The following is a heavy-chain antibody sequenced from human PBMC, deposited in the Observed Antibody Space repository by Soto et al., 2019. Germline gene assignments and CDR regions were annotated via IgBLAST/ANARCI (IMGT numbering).Heavy chain of an antibody. CDR1: VGTFSSDS. CDR2: IIPMFDTP. D-gene: IGHD2-8*01. J-gene: IGHJ4*02. V-gene: IGHV1-69*12. CDR3: ARSGVLDRDFNY. Sequence: QVQLVQSGAEVKKPGSSVKVSCKASVGTFSSDSFSWVRQAPGQGLEWMGGIIPMFDTPSYAQKFQDRVTITADESTSTAYMQLSSLRSGDTAVYYCARSGVLDRDFNYWGQGSLVTVSS.